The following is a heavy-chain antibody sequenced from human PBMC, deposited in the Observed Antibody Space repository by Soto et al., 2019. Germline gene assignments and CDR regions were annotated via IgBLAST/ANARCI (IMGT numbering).Heavy chain of an antibody. CDR3: ARHPSDFWFDP. D-gene: IGHD2-21*02. CDR1: GGSISSSSYF. Sequence: QLQLQESGPGLVKPSETLSLTCSVSGGSISSSSYFWGWIRQPPGKGLEWIGSIYYSRSTYYRPSLKSRVTVSVDTSKNQFSLKLSSVTAADTAVYYCARHPSDFWFDPWGQGTLVTVSS. J-gene: IGHJ5*02. V-gene: IGHV4-39*01. CDR2: IYYSRST.